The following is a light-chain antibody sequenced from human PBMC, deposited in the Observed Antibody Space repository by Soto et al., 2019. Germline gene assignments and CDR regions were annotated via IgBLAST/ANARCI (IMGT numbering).Light chain of an antibody. J-gene: IGKJ2*01. V-gene: IGKV1-5*01. CDR1: QSISTW. CDR2: DAS. Sequence: DLQMTQSPSTVSASVGDAVTITCRASQSISTWSAWYQQKPGKAPNLLIYDASTLESGGPSGCSGSGSGTEFTLTISSLPPDDSATYYCQQYNSYPYTFGQGTKLEIK. CDR3: QQYNSYPYT.